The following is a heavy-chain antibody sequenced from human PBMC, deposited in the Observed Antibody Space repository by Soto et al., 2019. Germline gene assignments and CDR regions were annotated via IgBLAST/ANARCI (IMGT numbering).Heavy chain of an antibody. CDR1: GYSFTTYW. J-gene: IGHJ4*02. CDR2: IDPSDSYI. Sequence: PGESLKISCKGSGYSFTTYWITWVRQMPGKGLEWMGRIDPSDSYINYSPSFQGHVTISTDKSISTAYLQWSSLKASDTAIYFCARHMSLSMYTSTWYVDDWGQGTLVTVSS. D-gene: IGHD6-13*01. CDR3: ARHMSLSMYTSTWYVDD. V-gene: IGHV5-10-1*01.